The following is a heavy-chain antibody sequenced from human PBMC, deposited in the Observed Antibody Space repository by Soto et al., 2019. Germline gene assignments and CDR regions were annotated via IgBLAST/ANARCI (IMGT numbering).Heavy chain of an antibody. CDR2: ISYDGSNK. CDR1: GFTFSSYG. J-gene: IGHJ4*02. D-gene: IGHD3-10*01. CDR3: AKDRDPLVALTMVRGVIPYFDY. V-gene: IGHV3-30*18. Sequence: GGSLRLSCAASGFTFSSYGMHWVRQAPGKGLEWVAVISYDGSNKYYADSVKGRFTISRDNSKNTLYLQMNSLRAEDTAVYYCAKDRDPLVALTMVRGVIPYFDYWGQGTLVTGS.